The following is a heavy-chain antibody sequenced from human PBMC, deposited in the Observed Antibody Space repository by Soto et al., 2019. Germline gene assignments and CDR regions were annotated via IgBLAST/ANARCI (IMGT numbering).Heavy chain of an antibody. D-gene: IGHD2-2*01. J-gene: IGHJ4*02. CDR1: GFAFNNYG. CDR3: AREDSIIIPAVSDF. CDR2: ISKSDYT. V-gene: IGHV3-21*01. Sequence: GGSLRLSCTVSGFAFNNYGINWVRQAPGKGLEWVSSISKSDYTYYSDSVKGRFAISRDNAKSSVSLQMNTLRVEDTAVYYCAREDSIIIPAVSDFWGQGTLVTSPQ.